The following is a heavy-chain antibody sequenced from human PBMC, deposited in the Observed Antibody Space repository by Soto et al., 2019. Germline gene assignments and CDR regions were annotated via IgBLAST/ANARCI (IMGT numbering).Heavy chain of an antibody. CDR2: IWYDGSNK. V-gene: IGHV3-33*01. J-gene: IGHJ3*02. CDR1: GFTFSSYG. CDR3: ARGIVGSGWYMDAFDI. Sequence: GGSLRLSCAASGFTFSSYGMHWVRQAPGKGLEWVAVIWYDGSNKYYADSVKGRFTTSRDNSKNTLYLQMNSLRAEDTAVYYWARGIVGSGWYMDAFDIWGQGTMVTVSS. D-gene: IGHD6-19*01.